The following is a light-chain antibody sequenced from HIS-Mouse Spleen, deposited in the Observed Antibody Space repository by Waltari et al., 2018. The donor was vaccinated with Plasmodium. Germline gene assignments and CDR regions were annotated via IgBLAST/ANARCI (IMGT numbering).Light chain of an antibody. Sequence: DIQMTQSPSTLSASVGERVTITCRASQSISSWLAWYQQKPGKAPKLLIYKATSLESGVPSRFSGSRAGTEVTLTISSLQPDDFATYYCQQYNSYSWTCGQGTKVEIK. J-gene: IGKJ1*01. V-gene: IGKV1-5*03. CDR3: QQYNSYSWT. CDR1: QSISSW. CDR2: KAT.